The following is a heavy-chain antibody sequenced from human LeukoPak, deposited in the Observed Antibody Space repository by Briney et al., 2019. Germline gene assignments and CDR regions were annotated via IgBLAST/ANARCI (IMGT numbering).Heavy chain of an antibody. J-gene: IGHJ6*02. CDR1: GYTFTGYY. CDR3: ARSPGGFTIFGVVTTNYYYYGMDV. D-gene: IGHD3-3*01. CDR2: INPNSGGT. Sequence: ASVKVSCKASGYTFTGYYMHWVRQAPGQGLEWMGRINPNSGGTNYTQEFQGRVTMTRDTSISTAYMELSRLRSDDTAVYYCARSPGGFTIFGVVTTNYYYYGMDVWGQGTTVTVSS. V-gene: IGHV1-2*06.